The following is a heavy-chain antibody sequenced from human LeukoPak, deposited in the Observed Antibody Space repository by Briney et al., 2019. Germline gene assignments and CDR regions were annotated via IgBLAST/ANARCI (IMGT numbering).Heavy chain of an antibody. CDR3: ARDGSDSSGYYFGLI. Sequence: GGSLRLSCAASGFTFSSYGMSWVRQAPGKGLEWVSAISGSGGSTNYADSVKGRFTISRDKSKNTLYLQMNSLRAEDTAVYYCARDGSDSSGYYFGLIWGQGTLVTVSS. J-gene: IGHJ4*02. V-gene: IGHV3-23*01. CDR1: GFTFSSYG. CDR2: ISGSGGST. D-gene: IGHD3-22*01.